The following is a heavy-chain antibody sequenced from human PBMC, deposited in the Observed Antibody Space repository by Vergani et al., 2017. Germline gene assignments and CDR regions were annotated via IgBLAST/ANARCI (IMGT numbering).Heavy chain of an antibody. CDR3: ARARGVYCSSTSCYTHEGGYFDY. V-gene: IGHV3-7*01. CDR1: GFIFSSYW. CDR2: IKEDGSEK. J-gene: IGHJ4*02. D-gene: IGHD2-2*02. Sequence: EVQLVESGGGLVQPGGSLRLSCAASGFIFSSYWMHWVRQAPGKGLEWVAAIKEDGSEKQYVDSVKGRFTISRDNAKNSLYLQMNSLRAEDTAVYYCARARGVYCSSTSCYTHEGGYFDYWGQGTLVTVSS.